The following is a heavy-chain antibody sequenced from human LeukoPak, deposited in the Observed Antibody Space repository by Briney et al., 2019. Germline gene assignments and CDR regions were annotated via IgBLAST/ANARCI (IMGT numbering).Heavy chain of an antibody. Sequence: GGSLRLSCAASGFTFSSYGMSWVRQAPGKGLEWVSGISGNSGTTYYADSVKGRFTISRDNSKNTLYLQMNSLRAEDTAVYYCARTLRRAFDIWGQGTMVTVSS. V-gene: IGHV3-23*01. CDR1: GFTFSSYG. J-gene: IGHJ3*02. CDR3: ARTLRRAFDI. CDR2: ISGNSGTT. D-gene: IGHD5-12*01.